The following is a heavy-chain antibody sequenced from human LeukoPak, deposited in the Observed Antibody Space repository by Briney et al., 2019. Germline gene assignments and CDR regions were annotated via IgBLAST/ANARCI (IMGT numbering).Heavy chain of an antibody. CDR2: IIPIFGTA. J-gene: IGHJ6*03. D-gene: IGHD2-2*02. V-gene: IGHV1-69*13. CDR1: GGTFSSYA. Sequence: SVKVSCEASGGTFSSYAISWVRQAPGQGLEWMGGIIPIFGTANYAQKFQGRVTITADESTSTAYMELSSLRSEDTAVYYCVRAGDIVAVPAAIPDYYYYMDVWGKGTTVTVSS. CDR3: VRAGDIVAVPAAIPDYYYYMDV.